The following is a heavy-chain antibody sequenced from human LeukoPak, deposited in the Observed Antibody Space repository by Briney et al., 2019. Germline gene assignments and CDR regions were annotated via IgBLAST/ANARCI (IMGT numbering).Heavy chain of an antibody. D-gene: IGHD3-16*01. CDR1: GFTFISFL. J-gene: IGHJ4*02. Sequence: GGSLRHSCAASGFTFISFLVSSVRQAPGKGLEWVSGISGSGGRTDYADSVKGRFTISRDNSKNTLYLQMNSLRAEDTALYYSAPDTYYFDHCGQGTLLTVSS. CDR2: ISGSGGRT. V-gene: IGHV3-23*01. CDR3: APDTYYFDH.